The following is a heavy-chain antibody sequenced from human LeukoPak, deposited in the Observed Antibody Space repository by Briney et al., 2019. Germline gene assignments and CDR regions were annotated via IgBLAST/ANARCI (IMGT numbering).Heavy chain of an antibody. V-gene: IGHV3-48*01. D-gene: IGHD2-15*01. CDR2: ISSSSSTI. CDR3: AAHYCSGGSCLGDFQH. J-gene: IGHJ1*01. CDR1: GFTLSSYS. Sequence: GGSLRLSCAASGFTLSSYSMNWVRQAPGKGLEWVSYISSSSSTIYYADSVKGRFTISRDNAKNSLYLQMNSLRAEDTAVYYCAAHYCSGGSCLGDFQHWGQGTLVTVSS.